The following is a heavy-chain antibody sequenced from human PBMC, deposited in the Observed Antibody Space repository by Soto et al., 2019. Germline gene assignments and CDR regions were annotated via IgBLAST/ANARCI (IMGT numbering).Heavy chain of an antibody. D-gene: IGHD1-20*01. CDR2: INPNSGGT. Sequence: ASVEVSCKASGYTFTGYYMHWVRQAPGQGLEWMGWINPNSGGTNYAQKFQGRVTMTEDTSTDTAYMELSSLRSEDTAVYYCATDNRQYNWNLGYWGQGTLVTVSS. J-gene: IGHJ4*02. CDR1: GYTFTGYY. V-gene: IGHV1-2*02. CDR3: ATDNRQYNWNLGY.